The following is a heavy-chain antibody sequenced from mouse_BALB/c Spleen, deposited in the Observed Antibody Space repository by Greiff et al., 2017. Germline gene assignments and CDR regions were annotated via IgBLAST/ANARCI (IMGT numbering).Heavy chain of an antibody. CDR1: GYTFTTYP. V-gene: IGHV1-47*01. CDR2: FHPYNDDT. D-gene: IGHD2-14*01. J-gene: IGHJ4*01. CDR3: ARRGYDWYYAMDY. Sequence: QVQLKQSGAELVKPGASVKMSCKAFGYTFTTYPIEWMKQNHGKSLEWIGNFHPYNDDTKYNEKFKGKAKLTVEKSSSTVYLELSRLTSDDSAVYYCARRGYDWYYAMDYWGQGTSVTVSS.